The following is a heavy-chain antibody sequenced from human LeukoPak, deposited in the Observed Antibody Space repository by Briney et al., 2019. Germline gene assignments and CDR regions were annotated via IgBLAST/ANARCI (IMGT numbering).Heavy chain of an antibody. CDR2: ISGSSSYI. CDR3: ARGGAILTAYFSSGRNQMYHFDS. CDR1: GFTFSTYN. J-gene: IGHJ4*02. Sequence: PGGSLRLSCAASGFTFSTYNMNWVRQAPGKGLEWVSSISGSSSYIYYADSVKGRFSISRDNAKNSLYLQMNSLRAEDTALYYCARGGAILTAYFSSGRNQMYHFDSWGQGTLVTVSS. D-gene: IGHD3-9*01. V-gene: IGHV3-21*01.